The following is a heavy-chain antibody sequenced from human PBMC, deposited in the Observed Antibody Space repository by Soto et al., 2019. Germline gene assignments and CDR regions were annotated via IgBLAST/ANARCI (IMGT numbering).Heavy chain of an antibody. Sequence: EVQLVESGGGLIQPGGSLRLSCAASGFTVSSNYMSWVRQAPGKGLEWVSVIYSGDTTYYTDSVKGRFTISRDHSKNTLYLQMNSRRAEDTAVYYCARDLRTLYGMTSGAKGPRSPSP. V-gene: IGHV3-53*01. CDR3: ARDLRTLYGMTS. CDR2: IYSGDTT. J-gene: IGHJ6*02. CDR1: GFTVSSNY.